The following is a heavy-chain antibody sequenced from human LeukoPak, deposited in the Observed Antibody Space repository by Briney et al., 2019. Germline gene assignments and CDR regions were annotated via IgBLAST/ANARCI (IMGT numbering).Heavy chain of an antibody. Sequence: SETLSLTCTVSGGSISSYQWSWIRQPPGKGLEWIGYIYYTGSTDYNPSLKSRVTISVDTSKNQLSLKLSSVTAADTAVYYCARSRYGGNVDHWGQGTLVTVSS. D-gene: IGHD4-23*01. CDR3: ARSRYGGNVDH. CDR1: GGSISSYQ. J-gene: IGHJ4*02. CDR2: IYYTGST. V-gene: IGHV4-59*01.